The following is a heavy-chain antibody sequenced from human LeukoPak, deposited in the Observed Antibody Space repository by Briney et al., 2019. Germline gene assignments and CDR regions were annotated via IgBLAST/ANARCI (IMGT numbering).Heavy chain of an antibody. D-gene: IGHD5-18*01. V-gene: IGHV3-74*01. J-gene: IGHJ4*02. CDR2: IHSDGRST. Sequence: PGGSLRPSCAASGFFFSDAWMSWVRQAPGKGLVWVSRIHSDGRSTSYADSVNGRFTISRDNAKNTLYLQMNSLRAEDTAVYYCARDRPGNTAIDYWGQGTLVTVSS. CDR3: ARDRPGNTAIDY. CDR1: GFFFSDAW.